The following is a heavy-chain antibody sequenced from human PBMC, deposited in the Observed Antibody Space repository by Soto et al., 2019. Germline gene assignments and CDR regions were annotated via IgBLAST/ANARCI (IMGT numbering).Heavy chain of an antibody. D-gene: IGHD2-15*01. CDR3: ARVRVYCSGGSCRGVWFDP. V-gene: IGHV1-8*01. Sequence: GASVKVSCKASGYTFTSYDINWVRQATGQGLGWMGWMNPNSGNTGYAQKFQGRVTMTRNTSISTAYMELSSLRSEDTAVYYCARVRVYCSGGSCRGVWFDPWGQGTLVTVSS. CDR2: MNPNSGNT. CDR1: GYTFTSYD. J-gene: IGHJ5*02.